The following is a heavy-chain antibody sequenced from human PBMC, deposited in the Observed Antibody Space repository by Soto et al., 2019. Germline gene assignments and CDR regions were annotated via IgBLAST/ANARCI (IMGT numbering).Heavy chain of an antibody. V-gene: IGHV3-30-3*01. CDR3: ARDRIPTLAHRRNRNFDY. Sequence: ESGGGVVQPGRSPRLSCAASGFTFSSYAMHWVRQAPGKGLEWVAVISYDGSNKYYADSVKGRFTISRDNSKNTLYLQMNSLRAEDTAVYYCARDRIPTLAHRRNRNFDYWVQGTLVTVSS. CDR1: GFTFSSYA. CDR2: ISYDGSNK. D-gene: IGHD5-18*01. J-gene: IGHJ4*02.